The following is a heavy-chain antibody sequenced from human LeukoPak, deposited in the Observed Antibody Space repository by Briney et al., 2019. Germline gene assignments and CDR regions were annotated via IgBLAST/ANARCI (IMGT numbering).Heavy chain of an antibody. J-gene: IGHJ4*02. CDR1: GFTFSSYS. CDR3: ARDHSGSYGDYFDY. D-gene: IGHD1-26*01. V-gene: IGHV3-21*01. CDR2: ISSSSSSYI. Sequence: GGSLRLSCAASGFTFSSYSMNWVRQAPGKGLEWVSSISSSSSSYIYYADSVKGRFTISRDNAKNSLYLQMNSLRAEDTAVYYCARDHSGSYGDYFDYWGQGTLVTVSS.